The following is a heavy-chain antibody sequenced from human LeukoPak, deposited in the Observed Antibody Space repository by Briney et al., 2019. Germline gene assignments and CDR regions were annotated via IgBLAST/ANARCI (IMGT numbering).Heavy chain of an antibody. CDR3: TTALYYDFWSGYSALDY. CDR1: GFTFSNAW. D-gene: IGHD3-3*01. CDR2: IKSKTDGGTT. Sequence: GGSLRLSCAASGFTFSNAWMSWVRQAPGKGLEWVGRIKSKTDGGTTDYAAPVKGRVTISRDDSKNTLYLQINSLKTEDTAVYYCTTALYYDFWSGYSALDYWGQGTLVTVSS. J-gene: IGHJ4*02. V-gene: IGHV3-15*01.